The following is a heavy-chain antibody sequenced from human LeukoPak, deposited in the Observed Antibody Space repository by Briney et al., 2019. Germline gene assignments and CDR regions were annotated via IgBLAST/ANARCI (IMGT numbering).Heavy chain of an antibody. CDR2: IYTSGST. J-gene: IGHJ5*02. CDR3: ALSHCSGGSCYLSWFDP. Sequence: SQTLSLTYTVSGGSISSGSYYWSWIRQPAGKGLEWIGRIYTSGSTNYNPSLKSRVTISVDTSKNQFSLKLSSVTAADTAVYYCALSHCSGGSCYLSWFDPWGQGTLVTVSS. V-gene: IGHV4-61*02. CDR1: GGSISSGSYY. D-gene: IGHD2-15*01.